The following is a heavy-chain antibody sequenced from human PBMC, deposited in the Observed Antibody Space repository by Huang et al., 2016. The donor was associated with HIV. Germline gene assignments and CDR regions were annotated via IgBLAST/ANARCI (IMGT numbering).Heavy chain of an antibody. V-gene: IGHV3-30-3*01. Sequence: QVQLVESGGGVVQPGRSLRLSCAASGFTFSNYALHWVRQAPGKGLEWVAVLSYDGSNKYYTDSVKGRFTISSDNSKNALYLQMNSLRAEDTAVYYCARRAVAGIYYYYYMDVWGKGTTVTVSS. D-gene: IGHD6-19*01. CDR3: ARRAVAGIYYYYYMDV. J-gene: IGHJ6*03. CDR2: LSYDGSNK. CDR1: GFTFSNYA.